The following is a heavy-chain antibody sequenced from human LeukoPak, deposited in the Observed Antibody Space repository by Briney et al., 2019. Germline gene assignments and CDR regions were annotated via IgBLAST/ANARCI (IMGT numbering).Heavy chain of an antibody. D-gene: IGHD3-16*02. CDR1: GFTFGLYA. CDR2: IRNKAYGGTT. J-gene: IGHJ4*02. CDR3: VRDRNSQQVIRGAGY. Sequence: PGGSLRLSCSASGFTFGLYAMSWFRQPPGKGLEWVGVIRNKAYGGTTEYAASVKGRFTITRDDSKSIAYLQMNSLKTEDTAVYYCVRDRNSQQVIRGAGYWGQGTLVTVSS. V-gene: IGHV3-49*03.